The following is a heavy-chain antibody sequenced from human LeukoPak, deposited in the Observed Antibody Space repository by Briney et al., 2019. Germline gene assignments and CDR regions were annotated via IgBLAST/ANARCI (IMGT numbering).Heavy chain of an antibody. J-gene: IGHJ4*02. CDR3: ARTRSGSYYFPFDY. CDR1: GYNFNNYW. CDR2: IYSGDSDT. V-gene: IGHV5-51*01. D-gene: IGHD3-10*01. Sequence: GESLKISCEGSGYNFNNYWIAWVRQMPGRGLEWMGTIYSGDSDTRYSPSFQGQVTISADKSITTAYLQWSSLKASDTAMYYCARTRSGSYYFPFDYWGQGTLVTVSS.